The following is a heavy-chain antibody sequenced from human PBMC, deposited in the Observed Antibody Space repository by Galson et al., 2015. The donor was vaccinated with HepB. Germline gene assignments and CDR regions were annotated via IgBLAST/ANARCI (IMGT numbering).Heavy chain of an antibody. CDR2: INSDGSST. Sequence: LSCAASGFTFGRYWMHWVRQAPGKGLVWVSRINSDGSSTNYADSVKGRFTISRDNAKNTLYLQMNSLRAEDAAVYYCARDLEATFDYWGQGTLVTVSS. CDR1: GFTFGRYW. CDR3: ARDLEATFDY. J-gene: IGHJ4*02. V-gene: IGHV3-74*01.